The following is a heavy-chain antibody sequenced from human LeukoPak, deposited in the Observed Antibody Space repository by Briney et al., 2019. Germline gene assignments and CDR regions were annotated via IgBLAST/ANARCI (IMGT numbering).Heavy chain of an antibody. CDR2: IKQDGGEK. V-gene: IGHV3-7*01. D-gene: IGHD3-22*01. J-gene: IGHJ6*02. CDR1: GFTFSSYW. CDR3: ARVYRVTIIVVVITTTENGMDV. Sequence: GGSLRLSCAASGFTFSSYWMGWVRQAPGKGLEWVANIKQDGGEKYYVDSVKGRFTISRDNAKNSLYLQMNSLRAEDTAVYYCARVYRVTIIVVVITTTENGMDVWGQGTTVTVSS.